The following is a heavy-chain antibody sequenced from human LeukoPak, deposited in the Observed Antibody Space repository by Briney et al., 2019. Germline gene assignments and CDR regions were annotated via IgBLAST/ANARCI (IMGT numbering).Heavy chain of an antibody. D-gene: IGHD6-19*01. CDR3: ARITVAGTDDY. J-gene: IGHJ4*02. Sequence: SETLSLTCTVSGGSISSSSYYWGWIRQPPGKGLEWIGSIYYSGSTYYNPSLKSRVTISVDTSKNQFSLKLSSVTAADTAVYYCARITVAGTDDYWGQGTLVTVSS. CDR1: GGSISSSSYY. CDR2: IYYSGST. V-gene: IGHV4-39*01.